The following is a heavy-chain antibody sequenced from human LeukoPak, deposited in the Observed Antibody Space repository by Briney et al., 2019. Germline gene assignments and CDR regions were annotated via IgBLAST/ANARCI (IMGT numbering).Heavy chain of an antibody. CDR3: ASPQGRDGYNYDY. CDR2: IIPILGIA. J-gene: IGHJ4*02. D-gene: IGHD5-24*01. Sequence: GASVKVSCKASGGTFSSYAISWVRQAPGQGLEWMGRIIPILGIANYAQKFQGRVTITADKSTSTAYMELSSLRSEDTAVYHCASPQGRDGYNYDYWGQGTLVTVSS. V-gene: IGHV1-69*04. CDR1: GGTFSSYA.